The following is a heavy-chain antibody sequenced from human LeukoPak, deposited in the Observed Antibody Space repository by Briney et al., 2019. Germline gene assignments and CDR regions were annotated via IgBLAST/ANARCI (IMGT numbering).Heavy chain of an antibody. J-gene: IGHJ5*02. Sequence: SVKVSCKASGGSFSSYGISWVRQAPGQGLEWMGGIIHMLGRSNYAQKFQGRVTISTDESTSTAYMEMSSLRSEDTAVYYCAREDHTANNWFDPWGQGTLVTVSS. V-gene: IGHV1-69*05. D-gene: IGHD5-18*01. CDR2: IIHMLGRS. CDR1: GGSFSSYG. CDR3: AREDHTANNWFDP.